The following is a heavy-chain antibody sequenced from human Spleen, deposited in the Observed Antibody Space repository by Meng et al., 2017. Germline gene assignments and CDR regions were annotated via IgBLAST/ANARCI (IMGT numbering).Heavy chain of an antibody. Sequence: GGSLRLSCAASGFTFGNYWMSWVRQAPGKGLEWVANIKQDGSEKYYVDSVKGRFTISRDNAKNSLYLQMNSLRAEDTAVYYCATNPYSSGWFPFEYWGQGTLVTVSS. V-gene: IGHV3-7*01. D-gene: IGHD6-19*01. CDR3: ATNPYSSGWFPFEY. J-gene: IGHJ4*02. CDR1: GFTFGNYW. CDR2: IKQDGSEK.